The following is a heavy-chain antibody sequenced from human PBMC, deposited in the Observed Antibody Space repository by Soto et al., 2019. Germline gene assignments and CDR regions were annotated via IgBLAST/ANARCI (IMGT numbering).Heavy chain of an antibody. J-gene: IGHJ4*02. D-gene: IGHD3-22*01. V-gene: IGHV3-23*01. CDR1: GFTFSSYA. CDR2: ISGSGGST. Sequence: EVQLLESGGGLVQPGGSLRLSCAASGFTFSSYAMSWVRQAPGKGLEWVSAISGSGGSTYYADSVKGRFTISRDNYKNTLYLQMNSLRAEDTAVYYCAKDPWADLPAYYYDSGFDYWGQGTLVTVSS. CDR3: AKDPWADLPAYYYDSGFDY.